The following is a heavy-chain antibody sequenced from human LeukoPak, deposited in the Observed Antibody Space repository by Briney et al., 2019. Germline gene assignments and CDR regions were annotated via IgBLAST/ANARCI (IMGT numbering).Heavy chain of an antibody. D-gene: IGHD6-19*01. V-gene: IGHV3-48*03. CDR3: ASHSSGWYPYDY. CDR1: GFTFSSYE. Sequence: GGSLRLSCAASGFTFSSYEMNWVRQAPGKGLEWVSYISSSGSTIYYADSVKGRFTISRDNAKNSLYLQMNSLRAEDTAVYYCASHSSGWYPYDYWGQGTLVTVSS. J-gene: IGHJ4*02. CDR2: ISSSGSTI.